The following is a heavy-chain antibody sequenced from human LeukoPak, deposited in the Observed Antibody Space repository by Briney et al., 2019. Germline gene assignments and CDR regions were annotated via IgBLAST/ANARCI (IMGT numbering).Heavy chain of an antibody. CDR3: ARLSQFGVLRFSYYMDV. CDR2: IYHSGST. V-gene: IGHV4-38-2*02. D-gene: IGHD3-3*01. CDR1: GYSISSGYY. Sequence: PSETLSLTCTVSGYSISSGYYWGWIRQPPGKGLEWIGSIYHSGSTYYNPSLKSRVTISVDTSKNQFSLKLSSVTAADTAVYYCARLSQFGVLRFSYYMDVWGKGTTVTISS. J-gene: IGHJ6*03.